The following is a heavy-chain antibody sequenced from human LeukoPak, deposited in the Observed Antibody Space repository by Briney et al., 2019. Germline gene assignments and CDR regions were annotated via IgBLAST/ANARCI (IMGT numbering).Heavy chain of an antibody. D-gene: IGHD3-22*01. CDR1: GYTFTGYY. CDR2: INPNSGGT. V-gene: IGHV1-2*02. Sequence: ASVKVSCKASGYTFTGYYMHWVRQAPGQGLEWMGWINPNSGGTNYAQKFQGRVTMTRDTSISTAYMELSSLRSEDTAVYYCARDYYYDSSGYSPSMTGSYYFDYWGQGTLVTVSS. J-gene: IGHJ4*02. CDR3: ARDYYYDSSGYSPSMTGSYYFDY.